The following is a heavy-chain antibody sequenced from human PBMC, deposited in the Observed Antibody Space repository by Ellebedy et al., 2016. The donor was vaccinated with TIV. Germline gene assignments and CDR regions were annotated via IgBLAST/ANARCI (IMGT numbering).Heavy chain of an antibody. CDR2: INHAGST. Sequence: MPSETLSLTCAVYGGAFSGYSWSWIRQPPGKGLEWIGEINHAGSTSFNPSLKSRVTMSVDASKIQISLKLNSVTATDTALYFCARGLIASTHSGVFDSWGLGTPVTVSS. D-gene: IGHD2-15*01. CDR1: GGAFSGYS. CDR3: ARGLIASTHSGVFDS. V-gene: IGHV4-34*01. J-gene: IGHJ4*02.